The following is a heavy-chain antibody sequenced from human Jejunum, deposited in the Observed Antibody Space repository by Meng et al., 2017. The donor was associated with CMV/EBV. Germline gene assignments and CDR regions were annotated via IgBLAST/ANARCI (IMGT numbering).Heavy chain of an antibody. V-gene: IGHV3-23*01. Sequence: FTFNTDAMIWVRQDQGRGLEWVSGISGSGVNTYYADSVKGRFTIYRDNSKNTLYLQMNSLRGEDTAVYYCAKDRLGSTAVPYFFDYWGQGTLVTVSS. J-gene: IGHJ4*02. CDR1: FTFNTDA. D-gene: IGHD2/OR15-2a*01. CDR2: ISGSGVNT. CDR3: AKDRLGSTAVPYFFDY.